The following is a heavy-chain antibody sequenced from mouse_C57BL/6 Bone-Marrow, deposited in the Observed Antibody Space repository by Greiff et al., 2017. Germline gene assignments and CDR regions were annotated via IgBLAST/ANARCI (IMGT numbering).Heavy chain of an antibody. CDR1: GYTFTSYW. Sequence: VQLQQPGADLVRPGSSVKLSCKASGYTFTSYWLDWVKQTPGQGLEWIGNIYPSGSATHYTQKFKDKAKETVDKSSSTDYMQLSSVTSEDSAVYYWASGTIPYYFDYWGQGTTLTVSS. D-gene: IGHD2-12*01. J-gene: IGHJ2*01. V-gene: IGHV1-61*01. CDR3: ASGTIPYYFDY. CDR2: IYPSGSAT.